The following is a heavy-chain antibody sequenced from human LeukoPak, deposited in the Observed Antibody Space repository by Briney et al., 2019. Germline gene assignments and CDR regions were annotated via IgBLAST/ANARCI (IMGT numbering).Heavy chain of an antibody. J-gene: IGHJ6*02. CDR3: ARRYYYYGMDV. V-gene: IGHV4-34*01. CDR1: GGSFSGYY. CDR2: INHSGST. Sequence: PSETLSLTCAVYGGSFSGYYWSWIRQPPGKGLEWIGEINHSGSTNYNPSLKSRVTISVDTSKNQFPLKLSSVTAADTAVYYCARRYYYYGMDVWGQGTTVTVSS.